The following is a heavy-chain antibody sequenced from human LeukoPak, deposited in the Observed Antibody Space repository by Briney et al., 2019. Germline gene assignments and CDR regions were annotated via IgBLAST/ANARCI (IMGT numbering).Heavy chain of an antibody. D-gene: IGHD3-22*01. CDR1: GGSISSYY. CDR3: ARAGHYDSYYFDY. V-gene: IGHV4-59*01. Sequence: KPSETLSLTCTVSGGSISSYYWSWIRQPPGKGLEWIGYIYYSGSTNYNPSLKSRVTISVDTSKNQSSLKLSSVTAADTAVYYCARAGHYDSYYFDYWGQGTLVTVSS. J-gene: IGHJ4*02. CDR2: IYYSGST.